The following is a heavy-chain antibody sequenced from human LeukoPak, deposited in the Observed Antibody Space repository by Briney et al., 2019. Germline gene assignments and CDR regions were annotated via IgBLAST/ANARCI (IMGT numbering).Heavy chain of an antibody. V-gene: IGHV4-59*08. CDR2: IYYSGST. CDR1: GGSISSYY. Sequence: SETLSLTCTVPGGSISSYYWSWIRQPPGKGLEWIGYIYYSGSTNYNPSLKSRVTISVDTSKNQFSLKLSSVTAADTAVYYCARHVRASSSWYYYYYYMDVWGKGTTVTISS. D-gene: IGHD6-13*01. J-gene: IGHJ6*03. CDR3: ARHVRASSSWYYYYYYMDV.